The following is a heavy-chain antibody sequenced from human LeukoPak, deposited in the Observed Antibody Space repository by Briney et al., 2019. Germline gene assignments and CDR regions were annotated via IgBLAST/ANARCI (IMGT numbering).Heavy chain of an antibody. V-gene: IGHV1-2*02. J-gene: IGHJ3*01. D-gene: IGHD3-10*01. CDR2: LNPNSGDT. CDR1: GYTFTGSY. CDR3: ARGTTNVEFGEGGNALDG. Sequence: ASVKVSCKASGYTFTGSYLHWVRQAPGQGLEWMGWLNPNSGDTKDALEFQGRFTMTSDTSINTAYMELSRLTSADTAVYYCARGTTNVEFGEGGNALDGWGQGTMVTVSS.